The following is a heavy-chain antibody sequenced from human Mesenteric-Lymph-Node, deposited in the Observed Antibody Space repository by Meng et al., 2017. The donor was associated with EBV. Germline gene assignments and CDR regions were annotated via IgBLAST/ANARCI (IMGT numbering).Heavy chain of an antibody. J-gene: IGHJ4*02. CDR1: GYTLTSYA. V-gene: IGHV1-18*01. Sequence: QVQLVQSGDEVKKPGASVKVSCKASGYTLTSYAINWVGQAPGQGLEWMGWIITYNGNTNYAQKLQGRVTMTTDTSTSTAYMELRSLRSDDSAVYYCVVGDSGYEPDYWGQGTLVTVSS. CDR2: IITYNGNT. CDR3: VVGDSGYEPDY. D-gene: IGHD5-12*01.